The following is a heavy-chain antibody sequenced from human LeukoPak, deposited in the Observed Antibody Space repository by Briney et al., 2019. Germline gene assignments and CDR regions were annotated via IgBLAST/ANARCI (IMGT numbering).Heavy chain of an antibody. CDR2: IIPIFGTA. V-gene: IGHV1-69*05. J-gene: IGHJ4*02. D-gene: IGHD5-18*01. Sequence: SVKVSCKASGGTFSSYAISWVRQAPGQGLEWMGGIIPIFGTANYAQKFQGRVTITTDESTSTAYMELSSLRSEDTAVYYCAVDTAMGLYFDYWGQGTLVTASS. CDR3: AVDTAMGLYFDY. CDR1: GGTFSSYA.